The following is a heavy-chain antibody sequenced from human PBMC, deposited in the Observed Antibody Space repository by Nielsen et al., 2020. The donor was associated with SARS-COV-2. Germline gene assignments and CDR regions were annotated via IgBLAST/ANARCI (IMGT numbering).Heavy chain of an antibody. CDR1: GYTFTGYY. CDR3: ARGAQQWLAGD. Sequence: ASVKVSCKASGYTFTGYYMHWVRQAPGQGLEWMGWINPNSGGTNYAQKFQGRVTTTRDMPVNTAYMELSGLTSDDTAVYYCARGAQQWLAGDWGQGTLVTVSS. CDR2: INPNSGGT. V-gene: IGHV1-2*02. D-gene: IGHD6-19*01. J-gene: IGHJ4*02.